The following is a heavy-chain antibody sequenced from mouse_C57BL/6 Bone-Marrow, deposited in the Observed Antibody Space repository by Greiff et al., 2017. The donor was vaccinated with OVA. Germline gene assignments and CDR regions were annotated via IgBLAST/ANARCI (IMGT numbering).Heavy chain of an antibody. D-gene: IGHD2-2*01. CDR3: ARHGGGYDPYYYAMDY. V-gene: IGHV5-6*02. CDR1: GFTFSSYG. CDR2: ISSGGSYT. Sequence: EVKLEESGGDLVKPGGSLKLSCAASGFTFSSYGMSWVRQTPDKRLEWVATISSGGSYTYYPDSVKGRFTISRDNAKNTLYLQMSSLKSEDTAMYYCARHGGGYDPYYYAMDYWGQGTSVTVSS. J-gene: IGHJ4*01.